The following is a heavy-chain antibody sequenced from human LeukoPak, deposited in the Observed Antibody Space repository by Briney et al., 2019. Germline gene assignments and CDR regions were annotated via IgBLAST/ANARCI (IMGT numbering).Heavy chain of an antibody. CDR1: GYTFTSYA. J-gene: IGHJ6*03. D-gene: IGHD3-22*01. CDR3: ARVYYDSSGYYLYYYYYMDV. V-gene: IGHV7-4-1*02. Sequence: GASVKVSCEASGYTFTSYAMNWVRQAPGQGLEWMGWINTNTGNPTYAQGFTGRFVFSLDTSVSTAYLQISSLKAEDTAVYYCARVYYDSSGYYLYYYYYMDVWGKGTTVTVSS. CDR2: INTNTGNP.